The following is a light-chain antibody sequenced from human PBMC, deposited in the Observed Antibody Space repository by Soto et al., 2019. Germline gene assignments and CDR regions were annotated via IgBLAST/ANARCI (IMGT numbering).Light chain of an antibody. CDR1: SRDVGGYNY. CDR3: SSYAGSNNLVV. Sequence: QSALTQPPSASGSPGQSVTISCTGTSRDVGGYNYVSWYQQHPGKAPKLMIYEVSKRPSGVPDRFSGSKSGNTASLTVSGLQAEDEADYYCSSYAGSNNLVVFGGATKLTVL. J-gene: IGLJ2*01. V-gene: IGLV2-8*01. CDR2: EVS.